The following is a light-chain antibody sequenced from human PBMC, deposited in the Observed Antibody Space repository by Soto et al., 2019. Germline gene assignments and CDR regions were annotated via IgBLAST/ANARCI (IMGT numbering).Light chain of an antibody. J-gene: IGKJ4*01. CDR3: QPYNNWPALT. CDR1: QSVSSN. Sequence: EIVMTQSPATLSVSPGERATLSCRASQSVSSNLAWYQQKPVQAPRLLIYGASTRPAGIPARFSGSGYGTELTLTISSPQSEDFAVYYCQPYNNWPALTFGGGTKVEIK. V-gene: IGKV3-15*01. CDR2: GAS.